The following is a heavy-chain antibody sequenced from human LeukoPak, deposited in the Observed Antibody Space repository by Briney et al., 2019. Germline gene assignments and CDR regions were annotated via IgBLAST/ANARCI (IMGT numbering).Heavy chain of an antibody. CDR1: GGSFSGYH. Sequence: SETLSLTCAVYGGSFSGYHWSWIRQPPGKGLEWIGEINHSGSTNYNPSLKSRVTISVDTSKNQFSLKLSSVTAADTAVYYCAREGYDSSGYYTMVDYWGQGTLVTVST. D-gene: IGHD3-22*01. V-gene: IGHV4-34*01. J-gene: IGHJ4*02. CDR3: AREGYDSSGYYTMVDY. CDR2: INHSGST.